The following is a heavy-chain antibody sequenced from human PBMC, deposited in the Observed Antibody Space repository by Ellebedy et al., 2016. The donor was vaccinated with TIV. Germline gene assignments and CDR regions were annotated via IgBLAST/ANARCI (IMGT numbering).Heavy chain of an antibody. V-gene: IGHV3-33*08. D-gene: IGHD2-8*01. CDR1: GFTFSNYG. CDR3: ARPFLMVYAPFDC. J-gene: IGHJ4*02. Sequence: GESLKISCVVSGFTFSNYGMHWVRQAPGKGLEWVAVIWYDGSNEYYADSVKGRFTISRDNSKNTLYLQMNSLRAEDTAVYFCARPFLMVYAPFDCWGQGTLVTVSS. CDR2: IWYDGSNE.